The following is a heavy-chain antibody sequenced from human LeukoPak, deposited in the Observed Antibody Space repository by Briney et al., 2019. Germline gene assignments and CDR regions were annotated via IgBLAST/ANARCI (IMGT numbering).Heavy chain of an antibody. J-gene: IGHJ4*02. CDR2: ISSSSSYI. Sequence: GGSLRLSCAASGFTFSSYSMNWVRQAPGKGLEWVSSISSSSSYIYYADSVKGRFTISRDNAKNSLYLQMNSLRAEDTAVYYCARGVYGGNFYYFDYWGQGTLVTVSS. CDR1: GFTFSSYS. D-gene: IGHD4-23*01. CDR3: ARGVYGGNFYYFDY. V-gene: IGHV3-21*01.